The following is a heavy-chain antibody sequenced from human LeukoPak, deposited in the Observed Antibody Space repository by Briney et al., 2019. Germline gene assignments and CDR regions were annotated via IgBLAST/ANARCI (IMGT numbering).Heavy chain of an antibody. CDR3: ARGRKAHIGYSSGWYAC. CDR2: INHSGST. J-gene: IGHJ5*01. D-gene: IGHD6-19*01. CDR1: GGSFSGYY. Sequence: SETLSLTCAVYGGSFSGYYWSWIRQPPGKGLEWIGEINHSGSTNYNPSLKSRVTISVETSKNQFSLKLSSVTAADTAVYYCARGRKAHIGYSSGWYACWGQGTLVTVSS. V-gene: IGHV4-34*01.